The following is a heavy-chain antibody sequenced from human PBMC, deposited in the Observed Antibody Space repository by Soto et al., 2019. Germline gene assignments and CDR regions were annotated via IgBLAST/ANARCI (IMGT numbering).Heavy chain of an antibody. J-gene: IGHJ4*02. CDR2: ISGGGGTT. D-gene: IGHD3-22*01. Sequence: GGSLRLSCAASGFTFNSYAMSWVRQAPGKGLEWVSAISGGGGTTYYADSVKGRFTISRDNSKNTLSLQMTSLRREDTAVYYCAKDQYDSSGLDYWGQGTLVTVSS. CDR1: GFTFNSYA. V-gene: IGHV3-23*01. CDR3: AKDQYDSSGLDY.